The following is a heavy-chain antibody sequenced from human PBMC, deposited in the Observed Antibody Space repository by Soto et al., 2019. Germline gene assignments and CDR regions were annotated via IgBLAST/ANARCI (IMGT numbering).Heavy chain of an antibody. J-gene: IGHJ6*02. CDR2: MNPNSGKT. CDR3: ARVDSDYYYYGMDV. D-gene: IGHD4-4*01. CDR1: GYTFNIYD. Sequence: ASVKVSCKSSGYTFNIYDINWVRQATGQGLEWMGWMNPNSGKTGYAQKFQGRVTMTRNTSVSTAYMELSSLRSEDTAVYYCARVDSDYYYYGMDVWGQGTTVTVSS. V-gene: IGHV1-8*01.